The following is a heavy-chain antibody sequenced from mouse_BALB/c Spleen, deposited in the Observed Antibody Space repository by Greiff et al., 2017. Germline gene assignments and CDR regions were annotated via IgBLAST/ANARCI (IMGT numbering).Heavy chain of an antibody. D-gene: IGHD1-1*01. Sequence: VQLQQSGPELVKPGASVKIPCKASGYTSTDYNMDWVKQSHGKSLEWIGDINPNNGGTIYNQKFKGKATLTVDKSSSTAYMELRSLTSEDTAVYYCASRDYGSSFWFAYWGQGTLVTVSA. CDR1: GYTSTDYN. CDR3: ASRDYGSSFWFAY. J-gene: IGHJ3*01. CDR2: INPNNGGT. V-gene: IGHV1-18*01.